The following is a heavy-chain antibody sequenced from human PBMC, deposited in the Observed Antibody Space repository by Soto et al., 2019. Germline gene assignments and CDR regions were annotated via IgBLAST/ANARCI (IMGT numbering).Heavy chain of an antibody. Sequence: SETLSLTCTVSGGSISSGGYYWSWIRQHPGKGLEWIGYIYYSGSTYYNPSLKSRVTISVDTSKNQFSLKLSSVTAADTAVYYCARVPNYDILTGYYHNWFDPWGQGTLDTVSS. D-gene: IGHD3-9*01. V-gene: IGHV4-31*03. CDR2: IYYSGST. CDR3: ARVPNYDILTGYYHNWFDP. J-gene: IGHJ5*02. CDR1: GGSISSGGYY.